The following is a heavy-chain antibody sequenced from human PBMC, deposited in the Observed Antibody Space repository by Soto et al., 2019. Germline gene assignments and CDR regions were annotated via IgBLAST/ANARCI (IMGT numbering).Heavy chain of an antibody. J-gene: IGHJ4*02. V-gene: IGHV1-69*13. D-gene: IGHD2-21*02. CDR1: GGTFSSYA. CDR2: IIPIFGTA. CDR3: ATQIKLAYCGGDCYPTSEN. Sequence: SVKVSCKASGGTFSSYAISWVRQAPGQGLEWMGGIIPIFGTANYAQKFQGRVTITADESTSTAYMELSSLRSEDTAVYYCATQIKLAYCGGDCYPTSENWGQGTLVTVSS.